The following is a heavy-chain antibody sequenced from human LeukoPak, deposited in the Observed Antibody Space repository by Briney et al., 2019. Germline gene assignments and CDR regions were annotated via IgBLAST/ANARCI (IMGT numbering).Heavy chain of an antibody. CDR3: ARGVDDYVWGSYRAPHFDY. Sequence: SVKVSCKASGGTFSSYAISWVRQAPGQGLEWMGGIIPIFGTANYAQKFQGRVTITADEFTSTAYMELSSLRSEDTAVYYCARGVDDYVWGSYRAPHFDYWGQGTLVTVSS. CDR2: IIPIFGTA. V-gene: IGHV1-69*13. D-gene: IGHD3-16*02. CDR1: GGTFSSYA. J-gene: IGHJ4*02.